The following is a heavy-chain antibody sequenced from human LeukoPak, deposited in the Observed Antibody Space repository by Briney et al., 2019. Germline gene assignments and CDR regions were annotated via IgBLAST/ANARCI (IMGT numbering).Heavy chain of an antibody. CDR1: VGSISTYY. J-gene: IGHJ4*02. Sequence: SETLSLTCTVSVGSISTYYWSWIRQPPGKGLEWIGYIHYSGSIKYNPSLKSRVTISLGTSKNQFSLRLSSVTAADTAVYYCARSVDIAMVTFDYWGQGTPVTVSS. D-gene: IGHD5-18*01. CDR3: ARSVDIAMVTFDY. V-gene: IGHV4-59*01. CDR2: IHYSGSI.